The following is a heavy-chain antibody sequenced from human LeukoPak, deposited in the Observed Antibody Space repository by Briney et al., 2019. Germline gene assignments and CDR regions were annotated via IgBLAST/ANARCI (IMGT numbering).Heavy chain of an antibody. J-gene: IGHJ6*02. CDR3: ARGGGLDV. D-gene: IGHD3-16*01. Sequence: GGTLRLSCAASGVTFSSYCMNWARHAPGKGLEWVASINHNGNVNYYVDSVKGRFTISRDNAKNSLYLQMSNLRAEDTAVYFCARGGGLDVWGQGATVTVSS. CDR1: GVTFSSYC. V-gene: IGHV3-7*03. CDR2: INHNGNVN.